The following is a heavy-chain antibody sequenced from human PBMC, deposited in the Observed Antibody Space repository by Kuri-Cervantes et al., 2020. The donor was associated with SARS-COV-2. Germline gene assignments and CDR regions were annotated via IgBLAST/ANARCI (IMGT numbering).Heavy chain of an antibody. V-gene: IGHV4-4*07. J-gene: IGHJ6*03. D-gene: IGHD2-2*01. CDR2: VYISGST. CDR3: ARGREGVVPATILGLGYFLYFSMDV. Sequence: SETLSLTCSVSEGSMRAHYYSWIRQTAATGLEWIGRVYISGSTNYNPSLKGRVTMSVDTSKNQFSLRLSSVTAADTAMYYCARGREGVVPATILGLGYFLYFSMDVWGKGSSVTVSS. CDR1: EGSMRAHY.